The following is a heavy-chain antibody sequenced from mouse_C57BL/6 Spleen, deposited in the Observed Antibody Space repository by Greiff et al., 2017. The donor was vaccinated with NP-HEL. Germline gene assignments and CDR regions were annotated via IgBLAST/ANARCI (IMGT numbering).Heavy chain of an antibody. CDR3: EGGRFSAMDY. Sequence: QVQLQQPGAELVMPGASVKLSCKASGYTFTSYWMHWVKQRPGQGLEWIGEIDPSDSYTNYNQKFKGKSTLTVDKSSSTAYMQLSSLTSEDSAVYYCEGGRFSAMDYWGQGTSVTVSS. V-gene: IGHV1-69*01. CDR1: GYTFTSYW. CDR2: IDPSDSYT. J-gene: IGHJ4*01.